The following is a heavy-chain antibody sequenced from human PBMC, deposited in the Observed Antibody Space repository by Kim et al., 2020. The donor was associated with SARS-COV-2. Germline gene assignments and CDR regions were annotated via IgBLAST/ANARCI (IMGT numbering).Heavy chain of an antibody. J-gene: IGHJ4*02. D-gene: IGHD5-12*01. Sequence: DSVKGRFTISRDNAKNSLYLQMNSLRDEDTAVYYCAWDRLSGGPRILKDYWGQGTLVTVSS. V-gene: IGHV3-48*02. CDR3: AWDRLSGGPRILKDY.